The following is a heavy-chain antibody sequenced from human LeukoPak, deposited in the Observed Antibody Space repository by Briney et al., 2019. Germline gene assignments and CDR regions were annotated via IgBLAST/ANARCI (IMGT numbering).Heavy chain of an antibody. CDR1: GYTLTELS. Sequence: ASVKVSCKVSGYTLTELSIHWVRQAPGKGLEWMGGFDPEDGETIYAQKFQGRVTMTEDTSTDTAYMELSSLRSEDTAVYYCATDRYGTRFLDYWGRGTLVTVSS. J-gene: IGHJ4*02. CDR2: FDPEDGET. D-gene: IGHD3-3*01. V-gene: IGHV1-24*01. CDR3: ATDRYGTRFLDY.